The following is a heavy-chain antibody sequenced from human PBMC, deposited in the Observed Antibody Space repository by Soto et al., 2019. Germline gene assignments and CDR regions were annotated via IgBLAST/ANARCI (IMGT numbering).Heavy chain of an antibody. J-gene: IGHJ2*01. CDR3: ARERIGTMIVVVTSGFDL. D-gene: IGHD3-22*01. CDR1: GGTFSSYA. CDR2: IIPIFGTA. Sequence: QVQLVQSGAEVKKPGSSVKVSCKASGGTFSSYAISWVRQAPGQGLDWMGGIIPIFGTANYAQKFQGRVTITADESTSTAYMELSSLRSEYTAVYYCARERIGTMIVVVTSGFDLWGRGTLVTVSS. V-gene: IGHV1-69*12.